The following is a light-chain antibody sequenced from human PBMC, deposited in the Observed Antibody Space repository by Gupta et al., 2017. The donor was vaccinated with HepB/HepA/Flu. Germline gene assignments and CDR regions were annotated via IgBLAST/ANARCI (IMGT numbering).Light chain of an antibody. CDR3: ASYTTSSTWV. V-gene: IGLV2-14*03. Sequence: QSALPQPASVSGSPGQSIPTSSTGTSSDVGGYNYVSWYQQHPGKVPKLIIYDVSNLPSGVSDRFSGSKSGNTASLTISGLQAEDEADYYCASYTTSSTWVFGGGTKLTVL. CDR1: SSDVGGYNY. J-gene: IGLJ3*02. CDR2: DVS.